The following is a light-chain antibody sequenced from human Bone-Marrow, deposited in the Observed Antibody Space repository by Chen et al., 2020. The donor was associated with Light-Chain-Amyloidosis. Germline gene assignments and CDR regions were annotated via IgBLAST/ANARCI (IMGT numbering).Light chain of an antibody. CDR3: SSYTITNTLV. V-gene: IGLV2-14*01. Sequence: QSALPQPASVSGSPGLSFTISCTGTSSDVGGDNHVSWYQQHPDKAPKLMIYEVTNRPSWVPDRFSGSKSDNTASLTISGLQTEDEADYFCSSYTITNTLVFGSGTRVTVL. CDR2: EVT. CDR1: SSDVGGDNH. J-gene: IGLJ1*01.